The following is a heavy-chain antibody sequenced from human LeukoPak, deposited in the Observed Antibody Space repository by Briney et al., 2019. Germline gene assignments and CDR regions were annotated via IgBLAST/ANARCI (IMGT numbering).Heavy chain of an antibody. CDR1: GYTFISYY. CDR2: INPSGGST. Sequence: EASVKVSCKASGYTFISYYMHWVRQAPGQGLEWMGIINPSGGSTSYAQKFQGRVTMTRDTSTSTVYMELSSLRSEDTAVYYCAREDSYDSSGYYYPSIDYWGQGTLVTVSS. D-gene: IGHD3-22*01. J-gene: IGHJ4*02. CDR3: AREDSYDSSGYYYPSIDY. V-gene: IGHV1-46*01.